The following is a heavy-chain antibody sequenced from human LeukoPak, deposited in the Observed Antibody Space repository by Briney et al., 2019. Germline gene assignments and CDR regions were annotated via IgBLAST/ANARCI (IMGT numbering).Heavy chain of an antibody. J-gene: IGHJ4*02. D-gene: IGHD3-10*01. V-gene: IGHV3-11*04. Sequence: KPGGSLRLSCAASGFTFSDYYMSWIRQAPGKGLEWVSYISSSGSTIYYADSVKGRFTISRDNAKNSLYLQMNSLRAEDTAVYYCARALTTMVRGITPPGPVDYWGQGTLVTVSS. CDR1: GFTFSDYY. CDR2: ISSSGSTI. CDR3: ARALTTMVRGITPPGPVDY.